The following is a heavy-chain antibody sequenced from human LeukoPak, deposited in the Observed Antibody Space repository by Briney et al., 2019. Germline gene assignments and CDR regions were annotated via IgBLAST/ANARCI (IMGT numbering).Heavy chain of an antibody. V-gene: IGHV3-23*01. Sequence: QSGGSLRLSCAASGFTFTTYTMTWVRQAPGEGLNWISSISGSGYSTFYSESVKGRFSISRDNSKNSVYLQMTNLTAGDTAVYFCATDSSSWNIFDNWGQGTLVTVSS. CDR2: ISGSGYST. CDR3: ATDSSSWNIFDN. J-gene: IGHJ5*02. D-gene: IGHD2-15*01. CDR1: GFTFTTYT.